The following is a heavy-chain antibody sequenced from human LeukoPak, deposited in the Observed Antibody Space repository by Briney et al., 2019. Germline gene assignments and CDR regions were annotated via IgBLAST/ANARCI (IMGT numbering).Heavy chain of an antibody. CDR1: GGSFSGYY. V-gene: IGHV4-34*01. J-gene: IGHJ2*01. CDR2: INHSGST. Sequence: PSETLSLTCAVYGGSFSGYYWSWIRQPPGKGLEWIGEINHSGSTNYNPSLKSRVTISVDTSKNQFSLKLSSVTAADTAVYYCARVLLWFGELLGNWYFDLWGRGTLVTVSS. D-gene: IGHD3-10*01. CDR3: ARVLLWFGELLGNWYFDL.